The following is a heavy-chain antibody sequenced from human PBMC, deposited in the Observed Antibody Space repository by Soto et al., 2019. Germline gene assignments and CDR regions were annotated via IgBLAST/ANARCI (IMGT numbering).Heavy chain of an antibody. CDR2: INLGDGST. D-gene: IGHD2-21*01. Sequence: FQFGAGVKSPGAPVVISATPLGSPSKTCISTGLEQAPGQEFEWLGFINLGDGSTTYAQRFQDRVTVTRNTSTSTVYMNLTSLTSDDTAIYFCARETSDFDHWGQGTQVTVSS. CDR3: ARETSDFDH. CDR1: GSPSKTCI. V-gene: IGHV1-46*02. J-gene: IGHJ5*02.